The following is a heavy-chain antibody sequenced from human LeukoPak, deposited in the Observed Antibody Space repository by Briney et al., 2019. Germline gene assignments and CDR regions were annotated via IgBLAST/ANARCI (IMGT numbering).Heavy chain of an antibody. Sequence: GGSLRLSCAASGFIFRNYAVSWVRQGPARGLEWVSSLRGDGETFYADSVKGRFTLSRDDSRNTVYLQLNNLRVEDTAIYYCAKASWVSNVDAVLWGQGTLVTVSS. CDR2: LRGDGET. D-gene: IGHD3-16*01. CDR3: AKASWVSNVDAVL. J-gene: IGHJ4*02. CDR1: GFIFRNYA. V-gene: IGHV3-23*01.